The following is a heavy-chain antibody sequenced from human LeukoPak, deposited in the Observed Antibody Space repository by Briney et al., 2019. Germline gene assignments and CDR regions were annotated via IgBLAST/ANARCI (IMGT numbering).Heavy chain of an antibody. D-gene: IGHD6-13*01. V-gene: IGHV1-46*01. CDR1: GYTFTSYY. J-gene: IGHJ4*02. Sequence: ASVTVSCTASGYTFTSYYMHWVRQAPGQGLEWMGIINPGVGSTTYAQKFQGRVTMTRDTSTSTVYMELSSLRSEDTAVYYCARPQYSSRSKRGILFDYWGQGTLVTVSS. CDR3: ARPQYSSRSKRGILFDY. CDR2: INPGVGST.